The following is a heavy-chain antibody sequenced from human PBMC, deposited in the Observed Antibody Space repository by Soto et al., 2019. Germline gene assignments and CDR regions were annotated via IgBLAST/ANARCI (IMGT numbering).Heavy chain of an antibody. CDR3: ARDGSERPATY. J-gene: IGHJ4*02. CDR2: FYNGGTT. D-gene: IGHD3-10*01. V-gene: IGHV4-59*01. CDR1: GGSISTYY. Sequence: PSETLSLTCTVSGGSISTYYWIWLRQPPGKGLEWIGVFYNGGTTNYSPSLKSRVTISVDTSKNQFSLKLNSVTAADTAVYYCARDGSERPATYWGQGILVTVSS.